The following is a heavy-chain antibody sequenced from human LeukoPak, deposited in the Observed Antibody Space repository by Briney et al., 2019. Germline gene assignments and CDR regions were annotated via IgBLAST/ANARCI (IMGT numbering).Heavy chain of an antibody. V-gene: IGHV1-18*01. CDR1: GYTFSNFG. D-gene: IGHD2-2*02. CDR2: INAYNGRT. J-gene: IGHJ4*02. CDR3: ARDCGGGGTSCYTSLERFDY. Sequence: ASVKVSCKTSGYTFSNFGINWVRQAPGQGLEWLGWINAYNGRTLSAQKLQGRVTMTTDTSTTTGYLELRSLRSDDTALYYCARDCGGGGTSCYTSLERFDYWGQGTLVTVSS.